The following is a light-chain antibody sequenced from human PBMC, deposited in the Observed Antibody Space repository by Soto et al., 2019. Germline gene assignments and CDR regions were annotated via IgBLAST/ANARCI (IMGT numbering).Light chain of an antibody. V-gene: IGKV1-39*01. J-gene: IGKJ4*01. Sequence: DIQMTQSPSALSASVGDRVTITCRPSQNIKKYLNWYRQKPGKAPDLLIYTASSLQVGFPSRFSGSGSGTDFTLTITSLQPEDSATYYCQQSFSSPLTFGGGTKVEIK. CDR3: QQSFSSPLT. CDR2: TAS. CDR1: QNIKKY.